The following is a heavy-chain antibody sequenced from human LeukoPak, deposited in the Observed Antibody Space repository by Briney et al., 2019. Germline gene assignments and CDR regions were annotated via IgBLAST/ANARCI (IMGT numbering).Heavy chain of an antibody. J-gene: IGHJ4*02. CDR3: ARVVATIIPYFDY. Sequence: ASVKVSCKASGYTFTGYYMHWVRQAPGQGLEWMGWINPNSGGTNYAQKFQGRVTMTRDTSISTAYMELSRLRSDDTAVYYCARVVATIIPYFDYWGQGTLVTVSS. CDR1: GYTFTGYY. CDR2: INPNSGGT. V-gene: IGHV1-2*02. D-gene: IGHD5-12*01.